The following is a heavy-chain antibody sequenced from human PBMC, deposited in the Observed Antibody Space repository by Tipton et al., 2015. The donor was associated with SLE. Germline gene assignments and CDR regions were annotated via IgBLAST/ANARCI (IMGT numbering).Heavy chain of an antibody. J-gene: IGHJ4*02. CDR3: ARECSGTGCLDY. D-gene: IGHD3-10*02. CDR2: ISTKNGDT. Sequence: QLVQSGAEVKKPGASVKVSCKASGSTYTTYGISWVRQAPGQGLEWMGWISTKNGDTKYAQRFPGRVSMTTDTSTSTTYMALRSPGSDDTAIYYCARECSGTGCLDYWGQGTLVTVSS. V-gene: IGHV1-18*01. CDR1: GSTYTTYG.